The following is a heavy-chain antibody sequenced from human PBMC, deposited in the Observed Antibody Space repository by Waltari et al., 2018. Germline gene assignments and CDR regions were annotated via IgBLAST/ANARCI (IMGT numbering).Heavy chain of an antibody. Sequence: LVQSGAEVMKPGASVRVSCKASRDAVTEHYLHWVRQAARQGLEWMGWVNPNGGGTNYAQRCAGSITVTWDASITTAYMECSRLTSGDTAVYFCAREYCGGDCRLFDYWGQGTPVTVSS. V-gene: IGHV1-2*02. D-gene: IGHD2-21*02. CDR1: RDAVTEHY. CDR3: AREYCGGDCRLFDY. CDR2: VNPNGGGT. J-gene: IGHJ4*02.